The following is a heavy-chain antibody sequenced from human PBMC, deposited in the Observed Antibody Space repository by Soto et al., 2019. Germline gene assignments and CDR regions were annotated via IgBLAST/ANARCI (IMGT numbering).Heavy chain of an antibody. CDR2: ISWNSGSI. V-gene: IGHV3-9*01. Sequence: PGGSLRLSCAASGFTCDDYAMHWVRQAPGKGLEWVSGISWNSGSIGYADSVKGRFTISRDNAKNSLYLQMNSLRAEDTALYYCAKDRGVGYCTNGVCYWDYFDYWGQGTLVTVSS. J-gene: IGHJ4*02. CDR1: GFTCDDYA. D-gene: IGHD2-8*01. CDR3: AKDRGVGYCTNGVCYWDYFDY.